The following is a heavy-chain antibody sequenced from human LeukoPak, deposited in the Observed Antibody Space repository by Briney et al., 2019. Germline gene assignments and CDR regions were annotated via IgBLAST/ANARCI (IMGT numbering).Heavy chain of an antibody. J-gene: IGHJ4*02. V-gene: IGHV4-38-2*01. CDR1: GYSISSGYY. Sequence: SETLSLTCAVSGYSISSGYYWGWIRQPPGKGLEWIGSIYHSGSTNYNPSLKSRVTISVDTSKNQFSLKLSSVTAADTAVYYCARGYCSGGSCYYDYWGQGTLVTVSS. D-gene: IGHD2-15*01. CDR2: IYHSGST. CDR3: ARGYCSGGSCYYDY.